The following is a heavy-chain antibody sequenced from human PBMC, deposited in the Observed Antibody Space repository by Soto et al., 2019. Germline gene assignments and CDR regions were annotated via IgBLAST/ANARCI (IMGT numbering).Heavy chain of an antibody. CDR1: GFSFSSNW. V-gene: IGHV3-74*01. CDR2: ITSDGSSA. D-gene: IGHD5-12*01. J-gene: IGHJ4*02. Sequence: EVQLVESGGGLVQPGGSLRLSCAASGFSFSSNWMHWVRHAPGKGLVWVSRITSDGSSAAYADSVKCRFTISRDNAKNTLFLQMNSLRAEDTAVYYCARDGYEYASGQFDSWGQGTLVTVSS. CDR3: ARDGYEYASGQFDS.